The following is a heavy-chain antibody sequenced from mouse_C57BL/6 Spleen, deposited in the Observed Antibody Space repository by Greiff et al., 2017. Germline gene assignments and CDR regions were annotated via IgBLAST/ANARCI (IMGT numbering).Heavy chain of an antibody. J-gene: IGHJ4*01. V-gene: IGHV5-6*01. CDR3: ARNWDKAYAMDY. D-gene: IGHD4-1*01. Sequence: EVQRVESGGDLVKPGGSLKLSCAASGFTFSSYGMSWVRQTPDKRLEWVATISSGGSYTYYPDSVKGRFTISRDNAKNTLYLQMSSLKSEDTAMYYCARNWDKAYAMDYWGQGTSVTVSS. CDR1: GFTFSSYG. CDR2: ISSGGSYT.